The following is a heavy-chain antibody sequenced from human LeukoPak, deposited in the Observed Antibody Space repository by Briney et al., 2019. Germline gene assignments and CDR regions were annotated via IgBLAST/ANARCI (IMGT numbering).Heavy chain of an antibody. CDR1: GYIFTTYW. V-gene: IGHV5-51*01. CDR3: ARQGLSSSSDY. D-gene: IGHD6-6*01. Sequence: GESLKISCNASGYIFTTYWICWVRQMPGKVLEWMGIIYPGDSDTRYSPSFQGQVTISADKSISTAYLQWSSLKASDTAMYYCARQGLSSSSDYWGQGTLVTVSA. CDR2: IYPGDSDT. J-gene: IGHJ4*02.